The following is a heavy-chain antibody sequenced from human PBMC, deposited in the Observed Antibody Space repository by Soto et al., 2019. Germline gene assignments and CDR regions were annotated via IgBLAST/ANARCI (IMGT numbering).Heavy chain of an antibody. J-gene: IGHJ4*02. CDR1: GFTFSSYA. D-gene: IGHD3-3*01. Sequence: PGGSLRLSCAASGFTFSSYAMNWVRQAPGKGLEWVSTISDSGGNTYYADSVKGRFTISRDNSKKTLFLQINSLRAEDTAVYYCAKSSLTNAFGIIFKKYDFDCWGQGALVTVSS. CDR2: ISDSGGNT. V-gene: IGHV3-23*01. CDR3: AKSSLTNAFGIIFKKYDFDC.